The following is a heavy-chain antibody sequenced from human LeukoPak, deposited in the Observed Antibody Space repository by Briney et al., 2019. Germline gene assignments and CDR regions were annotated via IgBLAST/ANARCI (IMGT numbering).Heavy chain of an antibody. CDR1: GASVSGSNYY. Sequence: SEALSLTCAVSGASVSGSNYYWGWIRQPPGKGLEWIGNIYSSGSTYYNASLQSRVTISIDTSKNQFSLRLNSVTAADTAMYYCAKSGGYGLIDYWGQGTLVTVSS. V-gene: IGHV4-39*01. D-gene: IGHD1-26*01. CDR2: IYSSGST. J-gene: IGHJ4*02. CDR3: AKSGGYGLIDY.